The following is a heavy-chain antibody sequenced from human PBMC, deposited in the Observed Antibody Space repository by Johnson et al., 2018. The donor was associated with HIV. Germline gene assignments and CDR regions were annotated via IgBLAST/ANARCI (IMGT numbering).Heavy chain of an antibody. J-gene: IGHJ3*02. Sequence: EVQLVESGGGLVQPGGSLRLSCAASGFTFSNYGMHWVRQGTGRGLEWVSAIGTAGDTSYQGSVKGRVTISRENAKKYLYLQMNRLSAGDTAVYYCARIGGGLAGREKDDVFDIWGQGTMVTVSS. CDR2: IGTAGDT. V-gene: IGHV3-13*01. CDR1: GFTFSNYG. CDR3: ARIGGGLAGREKDDVFDI. D-gene: IGHD3-16*01.